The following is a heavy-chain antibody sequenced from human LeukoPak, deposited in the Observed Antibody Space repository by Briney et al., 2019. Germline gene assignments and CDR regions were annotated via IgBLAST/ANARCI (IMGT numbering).Heavy chain of an antibody. CDR2: INTNTGNP. V-gene: IGHV7-4-1*02. J-gene: IGHJ4*02. CDR1: GYTFTSHA. Sequence: ASVKVSCKASGYTFTSHAMNWVRQAPGQGLEWMGWINTNTGNPTYAQGFTGRFVFSLDTSVSTAYLQISSLKAEDTAVYYCARDGDSVVVPAATLHWGQGTLVTVSS. D-gene: IGHD2-2*01. CDR3: ARDGDSVVVPAATLH.